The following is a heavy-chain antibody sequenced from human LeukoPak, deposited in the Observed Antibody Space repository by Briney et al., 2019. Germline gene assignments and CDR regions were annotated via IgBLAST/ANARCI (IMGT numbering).Heavy chain of an antibody. CDR1: GGSISSSSYY. Sequence: SETLSLTCTVSGGSISSSSYYWGWIRQPPGKGLEWIGSIYYSGSTYYNPSLKSRVTISVDTSKNQFSLKLSSVTAADTAVYYCARGRHDFWSGYMGMIDYWGQGTLVTVSS. J-gene: IGHJ4*02. CDR3: ARGRHDFWSGYMGMIDY. V-gene: IGHV4-39*07. D-gene: IGHD3-3*01. CDR2: IYYSGST.